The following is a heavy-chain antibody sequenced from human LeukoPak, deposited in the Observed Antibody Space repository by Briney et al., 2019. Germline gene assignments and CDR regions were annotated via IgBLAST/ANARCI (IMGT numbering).Heavy chain of an antibody. D-gene: IGHD3-3*01. CDR2: INPNSGGT. CDR1: GYTFTGYC. J-gene: IGHJ4*02. CDR3: ARDRGGNDFWSGYYDDY. V-gene: IGHV1-2*02. Sequence: ASVKVSCKASGYTFTGYCMHWVRQAPGQGLEWMGWINPNSGGTNYAQKFQGRVTMTRDTSISTAYMELSRLRSDDTAVYYCARDRGGNDFWSGYYDDYWGQGTLVTVSS.